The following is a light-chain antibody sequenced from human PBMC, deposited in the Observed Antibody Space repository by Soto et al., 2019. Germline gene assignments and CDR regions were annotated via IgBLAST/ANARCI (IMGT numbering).Light chain of an antibody. Sequence: QSALTQPASVSGSPGQSITISCTGTSSDVGGYNYVSWYQHHPGKAPKLMIYEVSNRPSGVSNRFFGSKSGNTASLTISGLQAEDEADYYCSSYTTSSTLGYVFGTGTKVTVL. CDR3: SSYTTSSTLGYV. CDR1: SSDVGGYNY. V-gene: IGLV2-14*01. CDR2: EVS. J-gene: IGLJ1*01.